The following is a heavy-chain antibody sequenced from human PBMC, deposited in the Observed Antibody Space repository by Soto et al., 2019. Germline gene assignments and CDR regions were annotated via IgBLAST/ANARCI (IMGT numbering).Heavy chain of an antibody. V-gene: IGHV1-8*01. D-gene: IGHD3-9*01. Sequence: QVQLVQSGAEVKKPGASVKVSCKASGYTFTSYDINWVRQATGQGLEWMGWMNPNSGNTGYAQKFQGRVTMTRNTSISTAYMELSSLRSEDTAVYCCARVYYDILTGYYYYYMDVWGKGTTVTVSS. J-gene: IGHJ6*03. CDR1: GYTFTSYD. CDR2: MNPNSGNT. CDR3: ARVYYDILTGYYYYYMDV.